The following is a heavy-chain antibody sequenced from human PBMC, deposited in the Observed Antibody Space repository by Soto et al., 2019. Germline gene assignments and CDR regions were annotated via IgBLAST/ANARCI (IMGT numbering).Heavy chain of an antibody. Sequence: ASLKVSCKASGYTFTSYGISWVRQAPGQGLEWMGWISAYNGNTNYAQKLQGRVTMTTDTSTSTAYMELRSLRSDDTAVYYCASRSGYSSSWYQIDYWGQGTLVTSPQ. CDR1: GYTFTSYG. V-gene: IGHV1-18*01. CDR2: ISAYNGNT. D-gene: IGHD6-13*01. J-gene: IGHJ4*02. CDR3: ASRSGYSSSWYQIDY.